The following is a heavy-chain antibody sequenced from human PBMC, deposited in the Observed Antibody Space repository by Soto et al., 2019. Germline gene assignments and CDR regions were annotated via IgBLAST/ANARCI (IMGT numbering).Heavy chain of an antibody. V-gene: IGHV3-66*01. CDR1: GFTVSSHY. CDR2: IYSGGST. J-gene: IGHJ6*03. Sequence: EVQLVESGGGLVQPGGSLRLSCAASGFTVSSHYMSWVRQAPGKGLEWVSVIYSGGSTYYADSVKGRFTISRDNSKNTLYLQMNSLRAEDTAVYYCARDRGDYYGSGSHYYYYMDVWGKGTTVTVSS. D-gene: IGHD3-10*01. CDR3: ARDRGDYYGSGSHYYYYMDV.